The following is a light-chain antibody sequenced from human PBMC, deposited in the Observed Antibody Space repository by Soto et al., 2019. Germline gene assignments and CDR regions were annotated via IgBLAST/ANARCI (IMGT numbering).Light chain of an antibody. Sequence: IVLTQSPGTLSLSPGDRATLSCRASQSISSGYLAWYQQKPGQAPRLLIYGASSSATGIPDRFSGSGSGTDFTLTISRLEPEDFAVYYCQQYACSPYTFGQGTKLEIK. CDR1: QSISSGY. CDR3: QQYACSPYT. CDR2: GAS. J-gene: IGKJ2*01. V-gene: IGKV3-20*01.